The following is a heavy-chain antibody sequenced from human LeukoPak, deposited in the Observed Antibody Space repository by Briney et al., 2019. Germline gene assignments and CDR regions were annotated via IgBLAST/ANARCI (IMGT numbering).Heavy chain of an antibody. CDR3: AKDLGVRAYDP. V-gene: IGHV3-23*01. CDR1: GFTFSSYA. Sequence: GGSLRLSCAASGFTFSSYAMSWVRQAPGKGLEWVSTISGSGGNTYYADSVKGRFTISRDNSKNTLYLQMNSPRAEDTAVYYCAKDLGVRAYDPWGQGTLVTVSS. J-gene: IGHJ5*02. D-gene: IGHD3-10*01. CDR2: ISGSGGNT.